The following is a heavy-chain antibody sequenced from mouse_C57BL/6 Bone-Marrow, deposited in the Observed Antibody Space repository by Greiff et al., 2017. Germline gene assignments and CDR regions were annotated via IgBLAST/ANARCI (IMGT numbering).Heavy chain of an antibody. CDR1: GYTFTDYY. V-gene: IGHV1-76*01. CDR2: IYPGSGNT. J-gene: IGHJ2*01. CDR3: ARRGSSGTCDD. D-gene: IGHD3-2*02. Sequence: QVQLQQSGAELVRPGASVKLSCKASGYTFTDYYINWVKQRPGQGLEWIARIYPGSGNTYYNEKFKGKATLTAEKSSSPAYMQLSSLTSEDAAVYVCARRGSSGTCDDWGQGTTLTGSS.